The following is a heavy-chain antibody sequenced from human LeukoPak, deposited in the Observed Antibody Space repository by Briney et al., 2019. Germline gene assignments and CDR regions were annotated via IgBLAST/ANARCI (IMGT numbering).Heavy chain of an antibody. D-gene: IGHD3-10*01. CDR3: VAMLRGVGY. Sequence: PGGSLRLSCAASGFTFSDHYMDWVRQAPGKGLEWVGRIRNKVNSHTTEYSASVEGRFTISRDDSTNSVYLQMNSLKTEDTAVYYCVAMLRGVGYWGQGTLVTVSS. CDR2: IRNKVNSHTT. CDR1: GFTFSDHY. V-gene: IGHV3-72*01. J-gene: IGHJ4*02.